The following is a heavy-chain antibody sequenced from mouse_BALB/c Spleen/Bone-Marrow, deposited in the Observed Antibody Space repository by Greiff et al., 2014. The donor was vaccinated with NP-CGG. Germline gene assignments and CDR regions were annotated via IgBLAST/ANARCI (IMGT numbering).Heavy chain of an antibody. J-gene: IGHJ3*01. Sequence: VQLQQSGAELVKPGASVKLSCTASGSNIKDTYMHWVKQRPEQGLEWIGRIDPANGNTKYDPKFQGKATITADTSSNTAYLQLSSLTSEDIAVYYCASYYYGSSSFAYWGQGTLVTVSA. CDR1: GSNIKDTY. CDR2: IDPANGNT. CDR3: ASYYYGSSSFAY. V-gene: IGHV14-3*02. D-gene: IGHD1-1*01.